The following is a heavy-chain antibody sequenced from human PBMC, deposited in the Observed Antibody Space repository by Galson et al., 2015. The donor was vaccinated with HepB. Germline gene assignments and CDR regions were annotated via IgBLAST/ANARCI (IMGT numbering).Heavy chain of an antibody. D-gene: IGHD2-8*01. CDR1: GFTVSSNY. V-gene: IGHV3-53*01. CDR3: ARGYCTNGVCLKFVLGY. J-gene: IGHJ4*02. CDR2: IYSGGST. Sequence: SLRLSCAASGFTVSSNYMSWVRQAPGKGLEWVSVIYSGGSTYYADSVKGRFTISRDNSKNTLYLQMNSLRAEDTAVYYCARGYCTNGVCLKFVLGYWGQGTLVTVSS.